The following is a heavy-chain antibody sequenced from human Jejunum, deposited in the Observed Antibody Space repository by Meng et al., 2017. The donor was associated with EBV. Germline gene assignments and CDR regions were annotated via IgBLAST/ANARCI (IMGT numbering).Heavy chain of an antibody. D-gene: IGHD5-24*01. CDR2: MNPNSGYT. J-gene: IGHJ4*02. CDR3: ARAMDFFDY. CDR1: GYTFTSFD. V-gene: IGHV1-8*01. Sequence: VQLVQAGAEVXXXXXXVQVSCKTSGYTFTSFDINWVRQAPGQGLEWMGCMNPNSGYTVYVQKFQGRVAMTRDTSMSTVFMELTSLRSEDTAVYYCARAMDFFDYWGQGTLVTVSS.